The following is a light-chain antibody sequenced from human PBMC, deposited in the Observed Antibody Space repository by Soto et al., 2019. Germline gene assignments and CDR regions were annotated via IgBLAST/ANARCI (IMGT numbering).Light chain of an antibody. Sequence: EIVLTQSPATLSLSPGERATLSCRASQSVYRFLAWYQQKSGQAPRLLIYDTSNRAPGIPARFSGSGSGTDFTLTISSLEPEDFAVYYCQHRTNWPPLTFGGGTKVEL. CDR2: DTS. V-gene: IGKV3-11*01. CDR1: QSVYRF. J-gene: IGKJ4*01. CDR3: QHRTNWPPLT.